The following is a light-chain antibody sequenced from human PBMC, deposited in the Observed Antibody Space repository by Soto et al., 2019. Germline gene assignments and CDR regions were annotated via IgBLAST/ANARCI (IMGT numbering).Light chain of an antibody. V-gene: IGLV2-14*03. J-gene: IGLJ2*01. CDR3: SSYTSTFTRI. Sequence: QSVLTQPVSVSGSPGQSITISCTGTSSDIGSFNFVSWYQQHPGKAPRLIIYDVSNRPSGVSNRFSGSKSGNTASLTISGLQAEDEADYYCSSYTSTFTRIFGGGTKLTVL. CDR2: DVS. CDR1: SSDIGSFNF.